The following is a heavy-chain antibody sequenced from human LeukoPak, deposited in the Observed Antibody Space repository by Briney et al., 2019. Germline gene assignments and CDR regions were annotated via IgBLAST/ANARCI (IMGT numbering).Heavy chain of an antibody. V-gene: IGHV3-33*01. CDR1: GFTFSSYG. CDR2: IWYDGSNK. Sequence: PGGSLRLSCAASGFTFSSYGMHWVRQAPGKGLEWVAVIWYDGSNKYYADSVKGRFTIPRDNSKNTLYLQMNSLRAEDTAVYYCARKGRLNAFDIWGQGTMVTVSS. CDR3: ARKGRLNAFDI. J-gene: IGHJ3*02.